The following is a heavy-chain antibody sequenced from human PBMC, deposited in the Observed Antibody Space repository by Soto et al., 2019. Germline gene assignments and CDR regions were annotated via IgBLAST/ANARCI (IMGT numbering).Heavy chain of an antibody. V-gene: IGHV1-46*01. CDR3: ARDLNWNYEGNWFDP. J-gene: IGHJ5*02. Sequence: ASVKVSCKASGYTFTSYGISWVRQAPGQGLEWMGIISPSGGSTSYAQKFQGRVTVTRDTSTSTVYMELSSLRSEDTAVYYCARDLNWNYEGNWFDPWGQGTLVTVSS. D-gene: IGHD1-7*01. CDR1: GYTFTSYG. CDR2: ISPSGGST.